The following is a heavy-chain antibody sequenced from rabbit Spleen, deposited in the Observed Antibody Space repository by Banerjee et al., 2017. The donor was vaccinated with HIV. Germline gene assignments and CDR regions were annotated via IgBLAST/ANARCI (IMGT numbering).Heavy chain of an antibody. D-gene: IGHD4-1*01. CDR3: ARETSGGWGVVLYYFRL. J-gene: IGHJ4*01. Sequence: QEQLVESGGGLVQPGGSLKLSCKASGFDFSKYGMNWVRQAPGKGLEWIGIIYPITETTYYANWVNGRFTISSDNAQNTVDLHMNSLTAADTATYFCARETSGGWGVVLYYFRLWGPGTLVTVS. CDR2: IYPITETT. V-gene: IGHV1S47*01. CDR1: GFDFSKYG.